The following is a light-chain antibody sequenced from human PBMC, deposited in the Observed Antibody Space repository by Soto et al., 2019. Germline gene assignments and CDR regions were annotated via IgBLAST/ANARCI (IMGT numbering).Light chain of an antibody. CDR2: DAS. J-gene: IGKJ5*01. V-gene: IGKV3-11*01. Sequence: VLTQSPATLSLSPGERATLSCRASQSVSTYVAWYQQKPGQAPRLLIYDASNRATGVPARFSGSGSETDFTLTISSLEPEDFAVYYCQQRRNWPPVTFGQGTRLEIK. CDR1: QSVSTY. CDR3: QQRRNWPPVT.